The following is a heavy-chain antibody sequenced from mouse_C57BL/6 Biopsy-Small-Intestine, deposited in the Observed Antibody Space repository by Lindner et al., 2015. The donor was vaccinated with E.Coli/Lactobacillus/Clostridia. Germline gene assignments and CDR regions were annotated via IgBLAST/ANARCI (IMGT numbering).Heavy chain of an antibody. CDR3: ARPSSYSNYDWYIDV. V-gene: IGHV1-82*01. CDR1: GYTFNNSW. Sequence: VQLQESGPELVKPGASVKISCKTSGYTFNNSWMNWVKQRPGKGLEWIGWIYPGDGDTDYNGKFKGKATLTTDKSSSTAYMQLSSLTSEDSAVYFCARPSSYSNYDWYIDVWGAGTTVTVSS. J-gene: IGHJ1*01. D-gene: IGHD2-5*01. CDR2: IYPGDGDT.